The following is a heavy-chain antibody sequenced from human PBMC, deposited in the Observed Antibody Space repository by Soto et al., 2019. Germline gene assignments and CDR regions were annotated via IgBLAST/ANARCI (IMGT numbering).Heavy chain of an antibody. CDR2: LTGSGDST. J-gene: IGHJ4*02. D-gene: IGHD4-17*01. Sequence: EVQLLESGGGLVQPGGSLRLSCAASGFTFSSFAMTWVRQAPGKVLEWVSSLTGSGDSTYYADSVKGRFTISRDNSKNTLYMQMNSLRADDTALYYCAKGTAVTTGDMAYWGQGTLVTVSS. V-gene: IGHV3-23*01. CDR3: AKGTAVTTGDMAY. CDR1: GFTFSSFA.